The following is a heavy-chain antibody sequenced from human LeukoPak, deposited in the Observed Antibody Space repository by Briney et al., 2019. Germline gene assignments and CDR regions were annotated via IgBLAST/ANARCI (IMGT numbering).Heavy chain of an antibody. CDR1: GYNFITYA. V-gene: IGHV7-4-1*02. J-gene: IGHJ6*03. D-gene: IGHD1-26*01. CDR2: INTNTGNP. CDR3: ARGRGSSARLGYYFYYTDV. Sequence: ASVKVSCKASGYNFITYAMNWVRQAPGQGLEWMGWINTNTGNPTYAQGFTGRFVLSLETSVSTSYLQISSLKAEDTAVYYCARGRGSSARLGYYFYYTDVWGKGTTVTVSS.